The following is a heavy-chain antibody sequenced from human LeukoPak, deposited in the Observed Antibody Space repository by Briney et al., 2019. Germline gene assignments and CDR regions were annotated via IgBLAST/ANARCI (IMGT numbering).Heavy chain of an antibody. V-gene: IGHV1-69*02. D-gene: IGHD3-16*01. CDR3: ARDANTSGGVDY. J-gene: IGHJ4*02. Sequence: SVKVSCKASGGTFSSHIINWVRQAPGQGLEWMGKILVGHDIAMSAQTFQGRVTITADKATSTVYMELTSLRSEDTAVYYCARDANTSGGVDYWGQGTLVTVSS. CDR2: ILVGHDIA. CDR1: GGTFSSHI.